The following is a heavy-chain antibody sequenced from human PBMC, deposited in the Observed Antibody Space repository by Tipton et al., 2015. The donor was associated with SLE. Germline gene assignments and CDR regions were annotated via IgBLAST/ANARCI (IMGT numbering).Heavy chain of an antibody. CDR2: IYYSGST. CDR1: GVSISSGGYY. V-gene: IGHV4-31*03. Sequence: TLSLTCPVSGVSISSGGYYLCWIRQYPEKGLEWIGYIYYSGSTLYNQSLKSRVTISVDTSKNQFSLKLNSITAADTAGYYCGRGPTPFDPWGQGTLVIVSS. J-gene: IGHJ5*02. CDR3: GRGPTPFDP.